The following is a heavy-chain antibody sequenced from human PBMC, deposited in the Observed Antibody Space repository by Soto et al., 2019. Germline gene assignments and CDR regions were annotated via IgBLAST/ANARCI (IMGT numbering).Heavy chain of an antibody. Sequence: SETLSLTCTVSGCSISSYYWSWIRQPPGKGLEWIGYIYYSGSTNYNPALKSRATISVDTSKNQFSLKLSSVTAADTAVYDWARSAGTSPYYFDYWGQGTLVNVSS. J-gene: IGHJ4*02. V-gene: IGHV4-59*01. D-gene: IGHD6-13*01. CDR3: ARSAGTSPYYFDY. CDR2: IYYSGST. CDR1: GCSISSYY.